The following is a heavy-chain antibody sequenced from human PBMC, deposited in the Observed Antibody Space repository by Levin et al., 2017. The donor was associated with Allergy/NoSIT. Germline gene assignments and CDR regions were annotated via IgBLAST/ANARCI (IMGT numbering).Heavy chain of an antibody. V-gene: IGHV3-30-3*01. CDR3: ARGGGYYDSRARYVFDI. D-gene: IGHD3-22*01. CDR1: GFTFPPYD. CDR2: ISQAGSKK. Sequence: PGGSLRLSCAASGFTFPPYDMHWVRQAPGKGLEWVTVISQAGSKKDYADSVKGRFTTSRDNTKNTLYLQMNSLRPEDTAVYYGARGGGYYDSRARYVFDIWGQGTMVTVSS. J-gene: IGHJ3*02.